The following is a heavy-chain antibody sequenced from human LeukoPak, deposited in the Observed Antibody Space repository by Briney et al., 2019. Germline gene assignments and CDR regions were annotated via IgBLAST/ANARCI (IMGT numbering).Heavy chain of an antibody. Sequence: GGTLRLSCAVSGFTVSGNYMSWVRQAPGKGLEWVSLIYSGGTTYYADSVKGRFTISRDNSKNTLYLQMNSLRAEDTAVYYCARRAGGYSHPYDYWGQGILVTVSS. CDR1: GFTVSGNY. D-gene: IGHD4-23*01. CDR2: IYSGGTT. V-gene: IGHV3-53*01. J-gene: IGHJ4*02. CDR3: ARRAGGYSHPYDY.